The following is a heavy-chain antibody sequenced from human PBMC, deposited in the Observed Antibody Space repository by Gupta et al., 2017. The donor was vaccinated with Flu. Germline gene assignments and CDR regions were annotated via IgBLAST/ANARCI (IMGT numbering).Heavy chain of an antibody. CDR3: ARRFWSGYYGDY. D-gene: IGHD3-3*01. CDR2: ISSSSSSI. V-gene: IGHV3-21*02. CDR1: GFTFSSFA. J-gene: IGHJ4*02. Sequence: EVQLVESGGGLVKPGGSLRLSCAASGFTFSSFAMTWVRQAPGKGLEWVASISSSSSSIYYAGSVKGRFTVSRDNAKNSLYLQMNSLGAEDTAVYYCARRFWSGYYGDYWGQGTLVTVSS.